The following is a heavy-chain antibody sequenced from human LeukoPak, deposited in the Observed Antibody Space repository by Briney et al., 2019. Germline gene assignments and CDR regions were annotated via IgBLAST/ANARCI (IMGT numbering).Heavy chain of an antibody. D-gene: IGHD6-13*01. J-gene: IGHJ4*02. Sequence: SETLSLTCNASGGSMSDSYWTWIRQSPGKGLEWIGYVSYTGSTSYNPSLKSRIIISLDTSKDQFSLKVISVTAADTAVYYCAREGASWSAFDDWGQGALVTVSS. CDR2: VSYTGST. CDR3: AREGASWSAFDD. CDR1: GGSMSDSY. V-gene: IGHV4-59*01.